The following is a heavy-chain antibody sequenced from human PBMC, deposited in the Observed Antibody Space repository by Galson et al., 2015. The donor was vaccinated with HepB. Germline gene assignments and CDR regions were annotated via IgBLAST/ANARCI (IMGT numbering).Heavy chain of an antibody. Sequence: SLGLSCAASGFMFSSYDMNWVRQAPGKGLEWISYITGSSSTIYYADSVKGRFTISRDNAKNSLYLQMNSLRVEDTAVYYCTRSVQFAFDSWGQGILVSVSS. V-gene: IGHV3-48*03. D-gene: IGHD5/OR15-5a*01. CDR2: ITGSSSTI. J-gene: IGHJ4*02. CDR1: GFMFSSYD. CDR3: TRSVQFAFDS.